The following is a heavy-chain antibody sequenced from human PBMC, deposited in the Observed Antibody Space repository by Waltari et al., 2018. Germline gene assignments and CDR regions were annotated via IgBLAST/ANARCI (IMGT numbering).Heavy chain of an antibody. J-gene: IGHJ4*02. CDR2: FFPSDGGT. CDR1: GYTFSTNY. V-gene: IGHV1-46*01. CDR3: ARRSLLRFLDY. Sequence: QVQLVQSGAEVRKPGASVNVSCQTSGYTFSTNYIHWLRQAPGQGLEWMGVFFPSDGGTTYAQKCQGRVTMTSDTSTSTVYMELSSLRSEDTAVYYCARRSLLRFLDYWGQGTLVTVSS. D-gene: IGHD3-3*01.